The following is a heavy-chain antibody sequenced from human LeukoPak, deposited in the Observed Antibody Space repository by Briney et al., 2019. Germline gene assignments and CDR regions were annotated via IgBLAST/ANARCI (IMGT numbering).Heavy chain of an antibody. Sequence: GASVKVSCKASGYTFTDYYIHWLRQAPGEGPEWMGMINLIAGLTHFAPKFQGRVTMTRDTSTSTVYMDLTSLGSEDTAVYYCARQQGIQYLNFDYWGQGALVAVSS. J-gene: IGHJ4*02. V-gene: IGHV1-46*01. CDR1: GYTFTDYY. CDR3: ARQQGIQYLNFDY. CDR2: INLIAGLT. D-gene: IGHD2-2*02.